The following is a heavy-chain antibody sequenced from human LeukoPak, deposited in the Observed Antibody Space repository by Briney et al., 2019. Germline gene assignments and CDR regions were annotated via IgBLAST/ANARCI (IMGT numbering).Heavy chain of an antibody. D-gene: IGHD5-12*01. CDR1: GFTFGDYA. CDR3: TSAIVDIVATSDFDS. CDR2: IRSKAYGGTT. Sequence: GGSLRLSCTASGFTFGDYAMSWFRQAPGKGLEWVGFIRSKAYGGTTEYAASVKGRFTISRDDSKSIAYLQMNSLKTEDTAVYYCTSAIVDIVATSDFDSWGQGTLVTVSS. J-gene: IGHJ4*02. V-gene: IGHV3-49*03.